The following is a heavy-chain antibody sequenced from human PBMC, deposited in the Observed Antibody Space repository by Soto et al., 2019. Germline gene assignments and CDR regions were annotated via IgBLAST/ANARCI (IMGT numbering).Heavy chain of an antibody. D-gene: IGHD7-27*01. CDR2: IYYSGST. V-gene: IGHV4-59*08. Sequence: PSETLSLTCTVSNDSISTYYWTWIRQPPGKGLEWIGFIYYSGSTNYNPSLQSRVTISVDTSKNQFSLKMNSVTAADTAVYYCARPGRDWGALHDWGQGTLVTVSS. CDR3: ARPGRDWGALHD. J-gene: IGHJ1*01. CDR1: NDSISTYY.